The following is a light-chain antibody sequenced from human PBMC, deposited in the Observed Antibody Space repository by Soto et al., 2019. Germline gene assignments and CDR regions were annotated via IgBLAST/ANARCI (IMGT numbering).Light chain of an antibody. V-gene: IGLV2-23*02. Sequence: QSALTQPASVSGTPEQSITISCTGNSSDVGSYNLVSWYQQHPGKAPKLMIYEVSKRPSGVSNRFSGSKSGNTASLTISGLQAEDEADYYCCSYAGSSTYVFGPGTKVTVL. CDR2: EVS. CDR1: SSDVGSYNL. J-gene: IGLJ1*01. CDR3: CSYAGSSTYV.